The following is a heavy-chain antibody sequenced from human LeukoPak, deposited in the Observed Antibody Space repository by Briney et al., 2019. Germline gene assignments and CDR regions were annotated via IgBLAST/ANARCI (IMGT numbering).Heavy chain of an antibody. CDR3: TRENYDFWSGHDY. Sequence: GGSLRLSCTASGFTFGDYAMSWVRQAPGKGREWVGFIRSKAYGGTTEYAASVKGRFTISRDDSKSIAYLQMNSLKTEDTAVYYCTRENYDFWSGHDYWGQGTLVTVSS. V-gene: IGHV3-49*04. CDR2: IRSKAYGGTT. CDR1: GFTFGDYA. D-gene: IGHD3-3*01. J-gene: IGHJ4*02.